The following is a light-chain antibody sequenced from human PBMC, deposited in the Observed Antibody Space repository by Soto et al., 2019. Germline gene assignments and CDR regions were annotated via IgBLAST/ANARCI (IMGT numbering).Light chain of an antibody. J-gene: IGLJ1*01. CDR2: EAS. CDR3: CSYAGGTTYV. V-gene: IGLV2-23*01. CDR1: SRDVGSYNL. Sequence: QSALTQPASVSGSPGQSITISGTGTSRDVGSYNLVSWYQQHPGEAPKPLVYEASKRPTGVSNRFSGSKSGNTASLTLSGLQAEDEADYYCCSYAGGTTYVFGTGTKLTVL.